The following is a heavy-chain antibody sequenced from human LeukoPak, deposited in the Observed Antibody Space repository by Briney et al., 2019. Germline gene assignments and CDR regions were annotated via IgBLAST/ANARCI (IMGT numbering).Heavy chain of an antibody. V-gene: IGHV3-33*01. CDR1: GFTFSSYG. CDR3: ASTPWQQLDLFDY. J-gene: IGHJ4*02. D-gene: IGHD6-13*01. CDR2: IWYDGSNK. Sequence: GGSLRLSCAASGFTFSSYGMHWVRQAPGKGLEWVAVIWYDGSNKYYADSVKGRFTISRDNSKNTLYLQMNSLRAEDTAVYYCASTPWQQLDLFDYWGQGTLVTVSS.